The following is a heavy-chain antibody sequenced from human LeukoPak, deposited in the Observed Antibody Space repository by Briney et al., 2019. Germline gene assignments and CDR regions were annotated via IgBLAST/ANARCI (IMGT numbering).Heavy chain of an antibody. CDR3: AKSGSSGWYAPYYFDY. CDR1: GLTFSSYG. Sequence: GGSLRLSCAASGLTFSSYGMHWVRQAPGKGLEWVAVIWYDGSNKYYADSVKGRFTISRDNSKNTLYLQMNSLRAEDTAVYYCAKSGSSGWYAPYYFDYWGQGTLVTVSS. V-gene: IGHV3-33*06. J-gene: IGHJ4*02. D-gene: IGHD6-19*01. CDR2: IWYDGSNK.